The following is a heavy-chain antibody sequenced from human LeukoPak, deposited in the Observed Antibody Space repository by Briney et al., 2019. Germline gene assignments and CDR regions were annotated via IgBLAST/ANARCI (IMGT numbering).Heavy chain of an antibody. CDR3: AYSSSGLPFDY. Sequence: ASVKVSCKASGYTFTSCGISWVRQAPEQGLEWMGWISVYNGNTNYAQKLQGRVTMTTDTSTSTAYMELRSLRSDDTAVYYCAYSSSGLPFDYWGQGALVTVSS. V-gene: IGHV1-18*01. J-gene: IGHJ4*02. D-gene: IGHD6-6*01. CDR1: GYTFTSCG. CDR2: ISVYNGNT.